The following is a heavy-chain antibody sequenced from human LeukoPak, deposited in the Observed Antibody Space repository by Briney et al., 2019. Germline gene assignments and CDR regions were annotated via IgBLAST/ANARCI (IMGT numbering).Heavy chain of an antibody. J-gene: IGHJ4*02. CDR1: GGTFSSYD. CDR3: AGGGTDIVVVPATLRNYYFDY. Sequence: GASVKVSCKASGGTFSSYDISWVRQAPGQGLEWMGGIMPMFGKTNYAQKFQGRVTTTADKATSTAYMELSSLRSEDTAVYYCAGGGTDIVVVPATLRNYYFDYWGQGTLATVSS. CDR2: IMPMFGKT. V-gene: IGHV1-69*06. D-gene: IGHD2-2*01.